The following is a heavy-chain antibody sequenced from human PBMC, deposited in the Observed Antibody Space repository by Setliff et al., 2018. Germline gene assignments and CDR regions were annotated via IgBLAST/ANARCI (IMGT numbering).Heavy chain of an antibody. CDR1: GLRFSDAW. D-gene: IGHD2-8*01. CDR3: VHNADFIGTFNT. CDR2: IKSYGSGGSI. V-gene: IGHV3-15*01. Sequence: GGSLRLSCAVSGLRFSDAWVSWVRQAPGKGLEWAGRIKSYGSGGSIDYAAPVEGRFTISRDDSKNTVYLQMSSLKIEDTAVYYCVHNADFIGTFNTWGQGTMVTVSS. J-gene: IGHJ3*01.